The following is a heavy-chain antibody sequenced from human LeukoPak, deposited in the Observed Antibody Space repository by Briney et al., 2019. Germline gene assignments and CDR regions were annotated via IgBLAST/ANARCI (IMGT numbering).Heavy chain of an antibody. V-gene: IGHV1-18*01. D-gene: IGHD3-16*01. CDR3: ARGSYEDY. J-gene: IGHJ4*02. CDR2: VSPYNDNT. CDR1: GCTFTSYG. Sequence: ASVQVSCKASGCTFTSYGITWVRQAPGQGLEWMGWVSPYNDNTNYAQNLQDRVTMTTDTSATTAYMELRSLRSDDTAVYYCARGSYEDYWGQGTLLTVSS.